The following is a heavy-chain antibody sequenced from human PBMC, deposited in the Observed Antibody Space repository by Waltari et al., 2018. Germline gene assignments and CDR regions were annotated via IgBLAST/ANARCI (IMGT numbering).Heavy chain of an antibody. D-gene: IGHD1-26*01. V-gene: IGHV1-69*05. CDR2: IIPIFGTA. CDR1: GGTFSSYA. Sequence: QVQLVQSGAEVKKPGSSVKVSCKASGGTFSSYAISWVRQAPGHGREWMGGIIPIFGTANYGQKFQGRVASTTYESTSTAYMELSSLRSEDKAVYYCARDLQSAFTYSGSYRAFDIWGQGTMVTVSS. CDR3: ARDLQSAFTYSGSYRAFDI. J-gene: IGHJ3*02.